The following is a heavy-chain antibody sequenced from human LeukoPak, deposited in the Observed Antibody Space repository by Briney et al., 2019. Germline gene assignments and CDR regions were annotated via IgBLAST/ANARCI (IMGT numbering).Heavy chain of an antibody. V-gene: IGHV1-2*02. Sequence: ASVKVSCKASGYTFTGYYMHWVRQAPGQGLEWMGWINPNSGGTNYAQKFQGRVTMTRDTSISTAYMELSRLRSDDTAVYYCARDPRMLACCGGDCSGGWYFDLWGRGTLVTVSS. CDR1: GYTFTGYY. CDR2: INPNSGGT. CDR3: ARDPRMLACCGGDCSGGWYFDL. D-gene: IGHD2-21*02. J-gene: IGHJ2*01.